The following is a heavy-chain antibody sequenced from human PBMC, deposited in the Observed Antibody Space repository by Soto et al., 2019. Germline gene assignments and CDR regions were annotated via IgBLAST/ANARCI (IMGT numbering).Heavy chain of an antibody. J-gene: IGHJ4*02. D-gene: IGHD1-26*01. CDR2: VNWNGGST. CDR3: VRGASLNFDY. Sequence: EVQLVESGGGVLGPGGSRRLSCAAPGFTFDDYGRSWARQAPGKGLEWVSGVNWNGGSTGYADSVKGRFTISRDNAKNSLYLQMNSLRAEDTAFYYCVRGASLNFDYWGQGTLVTVSS. V-gene: IGHV3-20*04. CDR1: GFTFDDYG.